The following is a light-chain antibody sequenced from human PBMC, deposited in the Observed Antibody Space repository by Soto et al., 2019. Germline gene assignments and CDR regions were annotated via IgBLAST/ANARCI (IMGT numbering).Light chain of an antibody. J-gene: IGKJ4*01. CDR2: AAS. CDR3: QQSYSTLT. CDR1: QSISSY. V-gene: IGKV1-39*01. Sequence: DIQMTQSPSSLSASVGDRVTITCRASQSISSYLNWYQQKPGKAPKLLIYAASSFQSGVPSRFSGSGSGTDFTLAISSLQAEDFVIYYYQQSYSTLTFVGGTKVEIK.